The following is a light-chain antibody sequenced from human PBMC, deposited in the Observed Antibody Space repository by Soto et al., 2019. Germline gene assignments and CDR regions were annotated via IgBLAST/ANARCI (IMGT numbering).Light chain of an antibody. V-gene: IGKV1-5*01. J-gene: IGKJ1*01. Sequence: DIQMTQSPSTLSASVGDTVAITCRASQNINIWLAWYQPQSGKAPKLLIFDASILEAGVPSRFSGSRSGTEFALTISCLQLDDFATNYCQQDSNCSGTFGPGNKVEIK. CDR3: QQDSNCSGT. CDR2: DAS. CDR1: QNINIW.